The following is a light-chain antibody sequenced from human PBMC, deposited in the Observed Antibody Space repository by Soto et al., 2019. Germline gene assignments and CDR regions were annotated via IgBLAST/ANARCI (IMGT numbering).Light chain of an antibody. CDR1: QTISTY. CDR2: STS. V-gene: IGKV1-39*01. CDR3: QQTFSIPT. J-gene: IGKJ1*01. Sequence: DIQMTQSPSSLSASVGDSVTITCRASQTISTYLNWYQQKPGKAPKLLMSSTSSLQSGVSSRFSGSGSGTDFTLTISSLQPEDFATYFCQQTFSIPTFGQGTKVEIK.